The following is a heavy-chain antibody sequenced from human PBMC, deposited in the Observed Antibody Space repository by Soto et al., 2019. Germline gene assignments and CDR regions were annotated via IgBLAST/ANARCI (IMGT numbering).Heavy chain of an antibody. CDR1: GFTFSNCG. D-gene: IGHD3-16*02. Sequence: LRLSCAASGFTFSNCGRNLVRQTSGKGLEWVAVISYDGATKYYADSVKGRFTISRDNSKNTLYLQMNILRAEDPAVSSCAKTALGILLSFNWFDPWGQGTLVTVSS. J-gene: IGHJ5*02. CDR2: ISYDGATK. V-gene: IGHV3-30*18. CDR3: AKTALGILLSFNWFDP.